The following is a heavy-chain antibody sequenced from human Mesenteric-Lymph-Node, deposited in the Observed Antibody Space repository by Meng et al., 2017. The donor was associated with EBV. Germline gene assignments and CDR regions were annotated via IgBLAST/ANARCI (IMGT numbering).Heavy chain of an antibody. V-gene: IGHV4-61*01. J-gene: IGHJ5*02. Sequence: ESAQDLVRPPQPLALPCPVSVGPVSSTSYYWSWIRQPPGKRLEWIGYVYYSGSTNYNPSLKSRVTISVDTSKNQFSLNLYSVTAADTAVYYCARENPARGNWFDPWGQGALVTVSS. CDR2: VYYSGST. CDR1: VGPVSSTSYY. D-gene: IGHD3-10*01. CDR3: ARENPARGNWFDP.